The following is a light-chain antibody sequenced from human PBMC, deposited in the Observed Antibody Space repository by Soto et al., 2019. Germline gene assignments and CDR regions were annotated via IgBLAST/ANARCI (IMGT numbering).Light chain of an antibody. CDR1: SSDVGGYNF. CDR3: SSYAGRENRYV. CDR2: DVT. J-gene: IGLJ1*01. V-gene: IGLV2-8*01. Sequence: QSALTQPPSASGSRGQSVTISCTGTSSDVGGYNFVSWYQQHPGKAPKVILYDVTKRPSGVPDRFSVSKSGNTASLTVSGLRIEAEADSYCSSYAGRENRYVFGTGTKVTVL.